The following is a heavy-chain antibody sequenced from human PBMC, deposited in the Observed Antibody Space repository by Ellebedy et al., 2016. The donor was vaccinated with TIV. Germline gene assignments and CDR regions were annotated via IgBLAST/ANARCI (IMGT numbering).Heavy chain of an antibody. J-gene: IGHJ4*02. Sequence: GESLKISXAASGFTFSSYWMYWVRQAPGKGLVWVSRINIDGSSSIYADSVKGRFTMSRDNAKNTLFLQMNSLRAEDTAVYYCARVGGSNDFDHWGQGTLVTVSS. D-gene: IGHD4-11*01. V-gene: IGHV3-74*01. CDR3: ARVGGSNDFDH. CDR1: GFTFSSYW. CDR2: INIDGSSS.